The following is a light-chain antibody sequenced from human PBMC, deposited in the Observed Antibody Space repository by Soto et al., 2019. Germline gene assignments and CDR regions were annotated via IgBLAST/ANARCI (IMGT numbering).Light chain of an antibody. V-gene: IGKV3-15*01. Sequence: EIVMTQSPATLSVSPGERATLSSRASQSVSSNLAWYQQKPGQAPRLLIYDASTRATGIPARFSGSGSGTVYTLTISSLQSEDSAVYYCQQCSWHPFTVTFGGGTKVEI. CDR2: DAS. J-gene: IGKJ4*01. CDR1: QSVSSN. CDR3: QQCSWHPFTVT.